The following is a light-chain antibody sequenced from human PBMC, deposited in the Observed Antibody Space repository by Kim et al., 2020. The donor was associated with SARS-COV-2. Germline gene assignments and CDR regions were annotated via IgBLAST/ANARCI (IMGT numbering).Light chain of an antibody. Sequence: DIQMTQSPSTLSASVGDRVTITCRASQSITSWVAWYQQKPGKAPKLLIYKASTLESGVPSRFSGSGSGTEFTLTISGLQPDDFATYYCQQYNSYSGTFGQGTKVDIK. J-gene: IGKJ1*01. CDR2: KAS. CDR1: QSITSW. V-gene: IGKV1-5*03. CDR3: QQYNSYSGT.